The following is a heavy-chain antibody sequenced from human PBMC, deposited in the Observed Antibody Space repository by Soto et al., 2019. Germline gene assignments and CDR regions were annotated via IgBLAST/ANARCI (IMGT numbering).Heavy chain of an antibody. V-gene: IGHV2-5*02. J-gene: IGHJ4*02. CDR1: GFSLHTSGVG. D-gene: IGHD6-6*01. CDR2: IYWDDNE. Sequence: QITLKESGPTLVKPTQTLTLTCTFSGFSLHTSGVGVGWIRQPPGKALEWLAFIYWDDNERYSPSLQRRLTITKDTSINRVVLTMTNMVPVDTATYYCARIIEVLPVRGALDYWCQGTLVTVSS. CDR3: ARIIEVLPVRGALDY.